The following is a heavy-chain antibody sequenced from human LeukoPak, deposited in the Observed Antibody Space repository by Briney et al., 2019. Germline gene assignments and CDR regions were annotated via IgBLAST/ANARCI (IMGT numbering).Heavy chain of an antibody. D-gene: IGHD3-22*01. CDR2: ISYDGSNK. Sequence: PGGSLRLSCAASGFTFSSYAMHWVRQAPGKGLEWVAVISYDGSNKYYADSVKGRFTISRDNSKNTLYLQMNSLRAEDTAVYYCARWEDSSGYYFPDYWGQGTLVTVSS. V-gene: IGHV3-30*04. J-gene: IGHJ4*02. CDR3: ARWEDSSGYYFPDY. CDR1: GFTFSSYA.